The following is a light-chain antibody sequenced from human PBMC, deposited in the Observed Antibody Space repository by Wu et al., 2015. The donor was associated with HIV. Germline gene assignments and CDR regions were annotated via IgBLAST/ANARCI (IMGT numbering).Light chain of an antibody. CDR2: AAS. CDR3: QQSYSSSVT. CDR1: QDINRF. Sequence: DIQMTQSPSSLSASVGDRVTITCRASQDINRFLNWYQHEVGKAPKLLIYAASTLQNGVPSRFSGSGSGRDFSLTITGVQREDFATYFCQQSYSSSVTFGQGTKLEV. J-gene: IGKJ2*01. V-gene: IGKV1-39*01.